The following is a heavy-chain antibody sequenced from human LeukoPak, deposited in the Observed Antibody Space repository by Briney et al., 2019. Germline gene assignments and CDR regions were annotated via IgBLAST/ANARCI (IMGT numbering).Heavy chain of an antibody. V-gene: IGHV4-34*01. D-gene: IGHD3-3*01. CDR2: INHSGST. J-gene: IGHJ4*02. Sequence: SETLSLTCAVYGGSFSGYYWGWIRQPPGKGLEWIGEINHSGSTNYNPSLKSRVTISVDTPKNQFSLKLSSVTAADTAVYYCAREIDDFWSGYYVDYWGQGTLVTVSS. CDR1: GGSFSGYY. CDR3: AREIDDFWSGYYVDY.